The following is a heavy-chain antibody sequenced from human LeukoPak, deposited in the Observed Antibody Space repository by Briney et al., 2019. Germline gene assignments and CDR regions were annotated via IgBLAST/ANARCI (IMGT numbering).Heavy chain of an antibody. Sequence: ASVKVSCKASGYTFTSYGISWVRQAPGQGLEWMGWISAYNGNTNYAQKLQGRVTMTTDTSTSTAYMELRSLRSDDTAVYYCARVITLLGYCSGGSRRGGDDYWGQGTLVTVSS. D-gene: IGHD2-15*01. CDR2: ISAYNGNT. V-gene: IGHV1-18*04. CDR3: ARVITLLGYCSGGSRRGGDDY. J-gene: IGHJ4*02. CDR1: GYTFTSYG.